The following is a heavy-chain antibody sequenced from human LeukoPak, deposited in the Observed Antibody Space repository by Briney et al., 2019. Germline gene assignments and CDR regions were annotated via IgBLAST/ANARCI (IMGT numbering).Heavy chain of an antibody. V-gene: IGHV3-23*01. CDR2: ISGSGGST. J-gene: IGHJ6*03. CDR1: GFTFSSYG. D-gene: IGHD3-10*01. CDR3: TRVVRQNYYYYYMDV. Sequence: GGSLRLSCAASGFTFSSYGMSWVRQAPGKGLEWVSAISGSGGSTYYADSVKGRFTISRDNSKNTLYLQMNSLKTEDTAVYYCTRVVRQNYYYYYMDVWGKGITVTISS.